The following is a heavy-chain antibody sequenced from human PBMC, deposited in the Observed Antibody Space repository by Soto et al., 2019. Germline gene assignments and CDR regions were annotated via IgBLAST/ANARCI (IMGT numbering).Heavy chain of an antibody. D-gene: IGHD2-15*01. CDR3: AKDRLPTSVQRFYFDS. CDR2: ILPDETG. J-gene: IGHJ4*02. V-gene: IGHV3-23*04. Sequence: DVNLVQSGGGSAQPGGSLRLSCATSGFTFSTYAMTWVRQVPGRGLQWVSTILPDETGFYTISVKGRFTISRDNYRGIVYLQMNDLWVEDAAIYYCAKDRLPTSVQRFYFDSWGQGSLVTVSS. CDR1: GFTFSTYA.